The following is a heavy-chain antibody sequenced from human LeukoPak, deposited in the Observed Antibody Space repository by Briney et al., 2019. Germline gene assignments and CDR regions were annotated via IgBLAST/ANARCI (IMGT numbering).Heavy chain of an antibody. CDR3: AKGSTVTTGPGY. V-gene: IGHV3-23*01. J-gene: IGHJ4*02. Sequence: GGSLRLSCAASGFTFSSYAMSWVRQAPGKRLEWVSAISGRGGSTYYADSVKGRFTISRDNSKNTLYLQMNSLRAEDTAVYYCAKGSTVTTGPGYWGQGTLVTVSS. D-gene: IGHD4-17*01. CDR2: ISGRGGST. CDR1: GFTFSSYA.